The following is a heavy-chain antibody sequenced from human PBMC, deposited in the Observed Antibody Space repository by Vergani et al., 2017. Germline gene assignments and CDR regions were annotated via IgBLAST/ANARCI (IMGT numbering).Heavy chain of an antibody. CDR2: INHSGST. V-gene: IGHV4-34*01. Sequence: QVRLQESGPGLVKPSETLSLTCSVSGGSMSGYYWSWIRQPPGKGLEWIGEINHSGSTNYNPSLKSRVTISVDTSKNQFSLKLSSVTAADTAVYYCARGRRGSSAAFDIWGQGTMVTVSS. J-gene: IGHJ3*02. CDR3: ARGRRGSSAAFDI. D-gene: IGHD1-26*01. CDR1: GGSMSGYY.